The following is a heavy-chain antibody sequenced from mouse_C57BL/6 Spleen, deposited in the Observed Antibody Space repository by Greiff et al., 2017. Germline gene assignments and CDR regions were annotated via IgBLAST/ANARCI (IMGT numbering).Heavy chain of an antibody. D-gene: IGHD4-1*01. CDR1: GYTFTSYW. CDR3: ARRTGTIDY. CDR2: IDPSDSYT. V-gene: IGHV1-50*01. Sequence: QVQLQQPGAELVKPGASVKLSCKASGYTFTSYWMQWVKQRPGQGLEWIGEIDPSDSYTNYNQKFKGKATLTVETSSSTAYMQLSSLTSEDAAVYYCARRTGTIDYWGQGTTLTVSS. J-gene: IGHJ2*01.